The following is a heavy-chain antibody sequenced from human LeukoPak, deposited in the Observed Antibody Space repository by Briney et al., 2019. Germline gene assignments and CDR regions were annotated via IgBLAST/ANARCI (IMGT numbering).Heavy chain of an antibody. D-gene: IGHD2-15*01. Sequence: SETLSLTCTVFGDSVTGYFLNWVRQPPGKGLEWIGHIYKIGTTNYNPSLKSRLTISADTSKNQFSLQLRSVTAADTAVYYCVIGVGWQPDYWGQGALITVSS. CDR3: VIGVGWQPDY. CDR1: GDSVTGYF. J-gene: IGHJ4*02. V-gene: IGHV4-59*02. CDR2: IYKIGTT.